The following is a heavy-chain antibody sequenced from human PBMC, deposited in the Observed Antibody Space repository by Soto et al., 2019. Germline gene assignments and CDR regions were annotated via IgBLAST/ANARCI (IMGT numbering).Heavy chain of an antibody. CDR1: GFTVSSNY. V-gene: IGHV3-53*04. D-gene: IGHD2-8*01. J-gene: IGHJ4*02. CDR3: ATVYYCTNGVCHEGSY. CDR2: IYSGGST. Sequence: GGSLRLSCAASGFTVSSNYMSWVRQAPGKGLEWVSVIYSGGSTYYADSVKGRFTISRHNSKNTLYLQMNSLRAEDTAVYYCATVYYCTNGVCHEGSYWGQGTLVTVSS.